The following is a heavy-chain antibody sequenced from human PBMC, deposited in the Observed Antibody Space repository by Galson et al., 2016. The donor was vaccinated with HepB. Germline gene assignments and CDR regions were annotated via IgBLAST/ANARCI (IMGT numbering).Heavy chain of an antibody. CDR3: TTVGIALPNTDH. J-gene: IGHJ4*02. CDR1: GLTLGDSA. CDR2: IRSKTDGGTT. D-gene: IGHD6-13*01. V-gene: IGHV3-15*01. Sequence: SLRLSCAAAGLTLGDSALSWVRQAPGKGLEWVGRIRSKTDGGTTDYDAPVKGRITISRDDSKNTLYLQINNLKTEDTAVYYCTTVGIALPNTDHWGQGTVVTVSS.